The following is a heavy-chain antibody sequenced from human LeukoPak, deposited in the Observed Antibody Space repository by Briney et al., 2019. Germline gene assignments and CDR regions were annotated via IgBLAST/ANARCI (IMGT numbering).Heavy chain of an antibody. V-gene: IGHV1-24*01. D-gene: IGHD6-6*01. CDR2: FDPEDGET. CDR3: AAGQVQYSRDHAFDI. CDR1: GYTLTELS. J-gene: IGHJ3*02. Sequence: ASVKVSCKVSGYTLTELSMHWVRQAPGKGLEWMGGFDPEDGETIYAQKFQGRVTMTEDTSTDTAYMELSSLRSEDTAVYYCAAGQVQYSRDHAFDIWGQGTMVTVSS.